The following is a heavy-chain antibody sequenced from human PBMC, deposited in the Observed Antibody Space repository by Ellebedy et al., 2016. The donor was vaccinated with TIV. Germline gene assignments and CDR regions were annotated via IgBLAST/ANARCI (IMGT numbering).Heavy chain of an antibody. V-gene: IGHV3-23*01. CDR2: ITESGGNT. J-gene: IGHJ3*01. D-gene: IGHD3-16*01. CDR3: ARDPMGVGPAFDV. Sequence: PGGSLRLSCAASGFTFSNYAMSWVRQAPGKGPEWVSSITESGGNTYYADSVKGRFTISRDNSKDTLFLQMNSLRAEDTAIYFCARDPMGVGPAFDVWGQGTMVTVSS. CDR1: GFTFSNYA.